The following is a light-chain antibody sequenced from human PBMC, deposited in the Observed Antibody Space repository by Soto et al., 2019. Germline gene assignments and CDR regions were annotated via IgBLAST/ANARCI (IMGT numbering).Light chain of an antibody. Sequence: EIVMTQSPATLSVSPGERATLSCRASQSVSSNLAWYQQKPGQAPRLLIYSVSTRATGIPARFSGSGSGTEFTLTISSLQSEDFAVYYCQQYNYWPPRLTFCGGTKVEIK. CDR2: SVS. J-gene: IGKJ4*01. CDR3: QQYNYWPPRLT. CDR1: QSVSSN. V-gene: IGKV3-15*01.